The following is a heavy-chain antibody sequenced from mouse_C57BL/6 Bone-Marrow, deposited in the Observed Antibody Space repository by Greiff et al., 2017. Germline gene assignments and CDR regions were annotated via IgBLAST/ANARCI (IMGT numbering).Heavy chain of an antibody. D-gene: IGHD1-1*01. J-gene: IGHJ1*03. V-gene: IGHV1-64*01. CDR1: GYTFTSYW. Sequence: VQLQQPGAELVKPGASVKLSCKASGYTFTSYWMHWVKQRPGQGLEWIGMIHPNSGSTNYNEKFKSKATLTVDKSSSTAYMQLSSLTSEDSAVYYCAREGYYYYGSSYRYFDVWGTGTTVTVSS. CDR2: IHPNSGST. CDR3: AREGYYYYGSSYRYFDV.